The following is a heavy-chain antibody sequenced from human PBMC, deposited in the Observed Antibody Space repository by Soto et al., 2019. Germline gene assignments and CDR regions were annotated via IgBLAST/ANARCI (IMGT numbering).Heavy chain of an antibody. Sequence: QITLKESGPTLVKPTQTLTLTCTFSGFSLTTSRVGVGWIRQPPGKGLQWLAMIYWDDDKRYTPSLKSRLTVPRDISKNQVVPTMTNMDPVDTATYFCAHRGVVEYEAGFGSWGQGTLVTVSS. CDR3: AHRGVVEYEAGFGS. D-gene: IGHD2-8*02. V-gene: IGHV2-5*02. CDR1: GFSLTTSRVG. J-gene: IGHJ4*02. CDR2: IYWDDDK.